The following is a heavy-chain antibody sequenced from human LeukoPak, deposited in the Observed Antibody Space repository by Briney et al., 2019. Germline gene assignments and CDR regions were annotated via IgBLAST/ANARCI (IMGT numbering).Heavy chain of an antibody. J-gene: IGHJ4*02. V-gene: IGHV3-7*01. CDR3: ARVSQYSGSYSEY. CDR1: GFTFTDYW. Sequence: GGSLRLSCAASGFTFTDYWMTWVRQAPGRGLEWVANIKQDESEKYYVDSVKGRFTVSRDNAKNSLYLQVNSLRAEDTAVYYCARVSQYSGSYSEYWGQGTLVTVSS. D-gene: IGHD1-26*01. CDR2: IKQDESEK.